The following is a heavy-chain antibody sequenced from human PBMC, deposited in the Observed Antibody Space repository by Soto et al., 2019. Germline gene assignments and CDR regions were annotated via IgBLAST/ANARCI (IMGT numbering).Heavy chain of an antibody. D-gene: IGHD2-21*02. CDR3: ARHEDPAYCGGDCIHPAFDY. V-gene: IGHV4-59*08. Sequence: QVQLQESGPGLVKPSETLSLTCTVSGGSISSYYWSWIRQPPGKGLEWIGYIYYSGSTNYNPSLXXPVTTPVYTYXXQXPXXLSSVTAADTAVYYCARHEDPAYCGGDCIHPAFDYWGQGTLVTVSS. CDR1: GGSISSYY. CDR2: IYYSGST. J-gene: IGHJ4*02.